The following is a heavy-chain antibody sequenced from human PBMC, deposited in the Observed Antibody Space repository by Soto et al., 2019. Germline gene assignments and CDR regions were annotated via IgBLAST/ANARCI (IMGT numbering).Heavy chain of an antibody. D-gene: IGHD3-10*01. V-gene: IGHV3-7*05. CDR3: ARGRAAHPGED. J-gene: IGHJ4*02. CDR2: IKQDGSEK. CDR1: GFTFSTYW. Sequence: EVQLVESGGGLVQPGGSLRLSCAASGFTFSTYWMTWGRQAPGKGLEWVANIKQDGSEKYYVDSVKGRFTISRDNAKNSLYLQMNSLKAADPAVYYCARGRAAHPGEDWGQGTLVTVSS.